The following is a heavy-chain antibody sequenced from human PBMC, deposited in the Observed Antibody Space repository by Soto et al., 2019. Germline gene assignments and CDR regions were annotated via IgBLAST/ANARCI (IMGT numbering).Heavy chain of an antibody. Sequence: PSETLSLTCTVSGGSISSGGYYWSWIRQHPGKGLEWIGYIYYSGSTYYNPSLKSRVTISVDTSKNQFSLKLSSVTAADTAVYYCTTAHPRGPDYWGQGTLVTVSS. V-gene: IGHV4-31*03. J-gene: IGHJ4*02. CDR3: TTAHPRGPDY. CDR1: GGSISSGGYY. D-gene: IGHD5-12*01. CDR2: IYYSGST.